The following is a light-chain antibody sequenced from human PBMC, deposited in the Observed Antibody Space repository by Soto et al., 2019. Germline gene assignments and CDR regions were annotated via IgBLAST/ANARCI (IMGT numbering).Light chain of an antibody. Sequence: QYALTQPASVSGSPGQSITISCTGISSDIGSYNRVSWYQRHPDKAPKLMIYEDNKRPSGVSNRFSGSKSGNTASLTISGLQAEDEADYYCWSYAGSSTYVVFGGGTKLTVL. CDR2: EDN. CDR1: SSDIGSYNR. J-gene: IGLJ2*01. V-gene: IGLV2-23*01. CDR3: WSYAGSSTYVV.